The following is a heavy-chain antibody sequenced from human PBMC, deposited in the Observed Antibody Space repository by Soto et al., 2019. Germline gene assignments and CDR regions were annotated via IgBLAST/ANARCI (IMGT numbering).Heavy chain of an antibody. CDR2: ISGSGGST. J-gene: IGHJ4*02. CDR1: GFTFSSYA. Sequence: AGSLRLSCAACGFTFSSYAMSGVRQAPGKGLEWVSAISGSGGSTYYADSVKGRFTISRDNSKNTLYLQMNSLRAEDTAVYYCAKDGEYSSSWLTPIHFFDYWGQGTLVTVSS. D-gene: IGHD6-13*01. CDR3: AKDGEYSSSWLTPIHFFDY. V-gene: IGHV3-23*01.